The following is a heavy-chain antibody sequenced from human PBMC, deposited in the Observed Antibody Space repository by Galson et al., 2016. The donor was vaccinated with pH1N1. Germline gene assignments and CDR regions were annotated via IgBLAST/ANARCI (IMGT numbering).Heavy chain of an antibody. Sequence: SVKVSCKAAGYSVTRYYMHWVRQAPGQGLEWMGIIDPSDGTTTYSEKFQGRMSLTRDTSTNSVYMELTTLRPDDSATYFCARRYFLDYWGQGTLVTVSS. V-gene: IGHV1-46*01. CDR3: ARRYFLDY. J-gene: IGHJ4*02. CDR1: GYSVTRYY. CDR2: IDPSDGTT.